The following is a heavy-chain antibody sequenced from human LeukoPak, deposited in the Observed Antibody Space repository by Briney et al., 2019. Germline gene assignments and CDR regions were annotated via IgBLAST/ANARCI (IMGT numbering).Heavy chain of an antibody. D-gene: IGHD6-19*01. CDR2: TSGSGGNT. CDR1: GFTFRNYA. J-gene: IGHJ5*02. V-gene: IGHV3-23*01. CDR3: AKESTSGTLRIDL. Sequence: GGSLRLSCAASGFTFRNYAMSWVRQAPGKGLEWVSATSGSGGNTYYADSARGRFTISRDNSENTLSLQMDSLRADDTALYYCAKESTSGTLRIDLWGQGTLVTVSS.